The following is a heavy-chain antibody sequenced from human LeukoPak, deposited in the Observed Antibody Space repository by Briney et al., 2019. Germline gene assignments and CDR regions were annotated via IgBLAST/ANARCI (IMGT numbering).Heavy chain of an antibody. J-gene: IGHJ5*02. CDR1: GGSFSGYY. Sequence: PSETLSLTCAVYGGSFSGYYWSWIRQPPGKGLEWIGEINHSGSTNYNPSLKSRVTISVDTSKNQFSLKLSSVTAADTAVYYCAETYDYVWGSYRSNWFDPWGQGTLVTVSS. V-gene: IGHV4-34*01. CDR3: AETYDYVWGSYRSNWFDP. D-gene: IGHD3-16*02. CDR2: INHSGST.